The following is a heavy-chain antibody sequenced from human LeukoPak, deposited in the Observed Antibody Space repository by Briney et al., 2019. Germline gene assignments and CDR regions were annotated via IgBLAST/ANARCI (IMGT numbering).Heavy chain of an antibody. V-gene: IGHV1-24*01. D-gene: IGHD3-10*01. Sequence: PLASVKVSCKVSGYTLTEMSIHWVRQAPGGALEWMGGFDPEDGETVYAPKFQGRVTMTEDTSADTAYMELSSLRSEDTAVYYCATHYYGSGSYYNPFDYWGQGTLVTVSS. J-gene: IGHJ4*02. CDR1: GYTLTEMS. CDR3: ATHYYGSGSYYNPFDY. CDR2: FDPEDGET.